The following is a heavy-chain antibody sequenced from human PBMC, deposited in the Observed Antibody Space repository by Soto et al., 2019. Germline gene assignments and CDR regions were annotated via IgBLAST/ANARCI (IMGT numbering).Heavy chain of an antibody. J-gene: IGHJ6*02. CDR1: GGSVSSGSYY. V-gene: IGHV4-61*01. CDR3: AREGLPDYYYGMDV. Sequence: PSETLSLTCTVSGGSVSSGSYYWSWIRQPPGKGLEWIGYIYYSGSTNYNPSLKSRVTISVDTFKNQFSLKLSSVTAADTAVYYCAREGLPDYYYGMDVWGQGTTVTVSS. D-gene: IGHD2-15*01. CDR2: IYYSGST.